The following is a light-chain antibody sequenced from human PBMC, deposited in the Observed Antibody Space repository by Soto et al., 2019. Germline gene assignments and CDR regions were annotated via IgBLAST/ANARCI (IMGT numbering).Light chain of an antibody. Sequence: QSVLTQSSSASASLGSSVKLTCTLSSGHSSYIIAWHQQQPGKAPRYLMKLDGSGSYNKGSGVPDRFSVSSSGADRYLTISNLPFEDEADHYRETWDSNTRVFGGGTKLTVL. CDR1: SGHSSYI. J-gene: IGLJ3*02. CDR2: LDGSGSY. CDR3: ETWDSNTRV. V-gene: IGLV4-60*02.